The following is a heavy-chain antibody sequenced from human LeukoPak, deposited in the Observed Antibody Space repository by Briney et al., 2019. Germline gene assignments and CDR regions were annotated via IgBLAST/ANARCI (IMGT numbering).Heavy chain of an antibody. D-gene: IGHD6-19*01. CDR2: IYSGGST. Sequence: GGSLRLSCAASGFTVSSNYMSWVRQAPGKGLEWVSVIYSGGSTYYADSVKGRFTISGHNSKNTLYLQMNSLRAEDTAVYYCARSIAVARDFDYWGQGTLVTVSS. J-gene: IGHJ4*02. V-gene: IGHV3-53*04. CDR3: ARSIAVARDFDY. CDR1: GFTVSSNY.